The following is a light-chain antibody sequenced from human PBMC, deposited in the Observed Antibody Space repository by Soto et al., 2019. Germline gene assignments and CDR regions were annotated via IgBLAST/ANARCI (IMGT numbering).Light chain of an antibody. CDR1: QSINTW. J-gene: IGKJ1*01. CDR3: QHYKT. V-gene: IGKV1-5*01. CDR2: DVS. Sequence: GDKVTITCRASQSINTWLAWYQQKPGKAPNLLIYDVSSFESGVSSRFSGSGSGTEFTLTISSLQPDDFGTYYCQHYKTFGQGTTGDIK.